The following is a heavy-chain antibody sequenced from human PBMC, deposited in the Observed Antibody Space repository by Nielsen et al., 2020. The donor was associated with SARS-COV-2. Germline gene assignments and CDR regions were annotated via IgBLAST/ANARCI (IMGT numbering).Heavy chain of an antibody. CDR3: ARSPDCSGGSCYRLGGYYYYGMDV. Sequence: ASVKVSCKASGYTFTSYGISWVRQAPGQGLEWMGWISAYNGSTNYAQKLQGRVTMTTDTSTSTAYMELRSLRSDDTAVYYCARSPDCSGGSCYRLGGYYYYGMDVWGQGTTVTVSS. J-gene: IGHJ6*02. CDR1: GYTFTSYG. V-gene: IGHV1-18*01. D-gene: IGHD2-15*01. CDR2: ISAYNGST.